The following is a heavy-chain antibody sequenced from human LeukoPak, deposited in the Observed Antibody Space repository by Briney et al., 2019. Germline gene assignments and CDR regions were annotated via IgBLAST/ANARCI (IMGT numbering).Heavy chain of an antibody. D-gene: IGHD3-10*01. CDR1: GFTFSSYA. CDR2: ISGSGGST. CDR3: AKDHTPFRDYFDY. Sequence: PGGSLRLSCAASGFTFSSYAMSWARRAPGKGLEWVSAISGSGGSTYYADSVKGRFTISRDNSKNTLYLQMNSLRAEDTAVYYCAKDHTPFRDYFDYWGQGTLVTVSS. V-gene: IGHV3-23*01. J-gene: IGHJ4*02.